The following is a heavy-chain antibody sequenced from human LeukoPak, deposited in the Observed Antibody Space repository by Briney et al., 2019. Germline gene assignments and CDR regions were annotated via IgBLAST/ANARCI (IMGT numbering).Heavy chain of an antibody. CDR2: INHSGST. D-gene: IGHD2-15*01. Sequence: SETPSLTCAVYGGSFSGYYWSWIRQPPGKGLEWIGEINHSGSTNYNPSLKSRVTISVDTSKNQFSLKLSSVTAADTAVYYCARDSHSVDTATPRGFDPWGQGTLVTVSS. CDR1: GGSFSGYY. J-gene: IGHJ5*02. V-gene: IGHV4-34*01. CDR3: ARDSHSVDTATPRGFDP.